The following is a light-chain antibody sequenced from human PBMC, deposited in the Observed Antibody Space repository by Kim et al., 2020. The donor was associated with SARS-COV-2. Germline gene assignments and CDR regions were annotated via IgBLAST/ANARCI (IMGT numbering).Light chain of an antibody. V-gene: IGLV3-19*01. CDR3: NSRDNSGDHVV. CDR1: SLRTYY. CDR2: GKN. Sequence: SSELTQDPAVSVALGQTVRITCQGDSLRTYYASWYQQKPGQAPKLVLYGKNNRPSGIPDRFSGSSSGNTASLTVTGAQAVDEADYYCNSRDNSGDHVVFGGGTKLIVL. J-gene: IGLJ3*02.